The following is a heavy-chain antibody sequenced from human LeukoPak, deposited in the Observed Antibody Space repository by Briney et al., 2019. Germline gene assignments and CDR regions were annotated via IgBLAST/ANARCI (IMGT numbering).Heavy chain of an antibody. CDR1: GFTFSSYG. V-gene: IGHV3-23*01. D-gene: IGHD6-19*01. J-gene: IGHJ4*02. CDR2: ISGSGGST. Sequence: GRSLRLSCAASGFTFSSYGMHWVRQAPGKGLEWVSAISGSGGSTYYADSVKGRFTISRDNSKNTLYLQMNSLRAEDTAVYYCAAAYSSGWYQFDYWGQGTLVTVSS. CDR3: AAAYSSGWYQFDY.